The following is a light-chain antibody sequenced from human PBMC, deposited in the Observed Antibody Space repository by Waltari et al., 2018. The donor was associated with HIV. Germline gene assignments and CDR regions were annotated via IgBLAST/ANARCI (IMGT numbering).Light chain of an antibody. CDR1: SSNIGNNL. Sequence: QSILAQPPSVSATPGQRVTISCSCGSSNIGNNLLSWYQQVPGAAPKLLIFDHSKRPSEIPDRFSASKSDTSGTLDISGLQTVDEGDYYCGTWDSNLRNWVFGGGTKLTVL. CDR3: GTWDSNLRNWV. CDR2: DHS. J-gene: IGLJ3*02. V-gene: IGLV1-51*01.